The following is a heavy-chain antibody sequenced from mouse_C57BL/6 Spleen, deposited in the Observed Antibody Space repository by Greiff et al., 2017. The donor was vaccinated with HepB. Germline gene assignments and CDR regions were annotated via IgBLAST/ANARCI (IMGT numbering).Heavy chain of an antibody. CDR2: IWSGGST. CDR3: ARKSITTVEDYYAMDY. J-gene: IGHJ4*01. D-gene: IGHD1-1*01. V-gene: IGHV2-2*01. CDR1: GFSLTSYG. Sequence: VMLVESGPGLVQPSQSLSITCTVSGFSLTSYGVHWVRQSPGKGLEWLGVIWSGGSTDYNAAFISRLSISKDNSKSQVFFKMNSLQADDTAIYYCARKSITTVEDYYAMDYWGQGTSVTVSS.